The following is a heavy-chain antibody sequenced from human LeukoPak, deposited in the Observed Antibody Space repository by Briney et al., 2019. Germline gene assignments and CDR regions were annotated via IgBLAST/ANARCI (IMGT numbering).Heavy chain of an antibody. CDR3: ARDLETVGWFDP. CDR2: IIPIFGTA. Sequence: ASVKVSCKASGGTSSSYAISWVRQAPGQGLEWMGGIIPIFGTANYAQKFQGRVTITADESTSTAYMELSSLRSEDTAVYYCARDLETVGWFDPWAREPWSPSPQ. D-gene: IGHD1-1*01. V-gene: IGHV1-69*13. J-gene: IGHJ5*02. CDR1: GGTSSSYA.